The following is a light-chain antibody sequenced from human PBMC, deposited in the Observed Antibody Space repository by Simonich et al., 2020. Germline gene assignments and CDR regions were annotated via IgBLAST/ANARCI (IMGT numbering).Light chain of an antibody. CDR3: QTWGTGIQV. Sequence: QLVLTQSPSASASLGASVKLTCTLSSGHSSYAIAWHQQQPEKGPRYLMKLNSDGSHSKGYGIPDRFSGSSSGAERYLTISRLQSEDEADYYCQTWGTGIQVFGGGTKLTVL. V-gene: IGLV4-69*01. J-gene: IGLJ2*01. CDR2: LNSDGSH. CDR1: SGHSSYA.